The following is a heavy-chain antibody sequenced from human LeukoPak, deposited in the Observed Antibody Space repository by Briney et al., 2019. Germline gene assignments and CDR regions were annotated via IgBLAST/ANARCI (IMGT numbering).Heavy chain of an antibody. J-gene: IGHJ5*02. V-gene: IGHV4-34*01. D-gene: IGHD6-19*01. Sequence: MPSETLSLTCAVYGGSFSGYYWSWIRQPSGKGLEWIGEINHSGSTNYNPSLKSRVTISVDTSKNQFSLKLSSVTAADTAVYYCASWRYSSGWTGVPGSGDWAFDPWGQGTLVTVSS. CDR2: INHSGST. CDR3: ASWRYSSGWTGVPGSGDWAFDP. CDR1: GGSFSGYY.